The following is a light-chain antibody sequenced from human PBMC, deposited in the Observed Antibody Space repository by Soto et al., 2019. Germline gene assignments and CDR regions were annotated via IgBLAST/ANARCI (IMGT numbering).Light chain of an antibody. Sequence: EIVMTQSPATLSVSPGARAPLSCRASQSVSSNLAWYQQKPGQAPRLLIYGASTRATGIPARFSGSGSGTDFTLTISSLEPEDFAVYYCQQYNNWPRTFGQGTKVDIK. J-gene: IGKJ1*01. CDR1: QSVSSN. CDR3: QQYNNWPRT. V-gene: IGKV3D-15*01. CDR2: GAS.